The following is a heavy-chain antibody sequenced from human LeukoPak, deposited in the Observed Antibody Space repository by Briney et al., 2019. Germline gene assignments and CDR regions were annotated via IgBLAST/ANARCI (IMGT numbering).Heavy chain of an antibody. CDR1: GYSFTGYY. CDR2: INPDTGGT. J-gene: IGHJ3*01. D-gene: IGHD3-16*01. CDR3: ARGQNLLDWGSDAFDV. V-gene: IGHV1-2*02. Sequence: ASVKVSCKTSGYSFTGYYIHWVRQAPGQGLEWMGWINPDTGGTKYSDNFQGRVTMTSDTSIGTAYMELYRLRSDDTAVYYCARGQNLLDWGSDAFDVWGQGTLVSVSS.